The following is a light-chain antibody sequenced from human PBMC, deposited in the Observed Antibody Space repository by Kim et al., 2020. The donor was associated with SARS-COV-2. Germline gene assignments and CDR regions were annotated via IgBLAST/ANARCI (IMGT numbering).Light chain of an antibody. V-gene: IGKV1-39*01. CDR3: QQSYNFPRT. CDR1: KSVSGW. CDR2: RTS. J-gene: IGKJ1*01. Sequence: GSVGDRVTITCRASKSVSGWLNWYQQKPGKAPHLLIYRTSTLQTGVPPRFSGSASGTDFTLTINTLQPEDFATYYCQQSYNFPRTFGQGTKVDIK.